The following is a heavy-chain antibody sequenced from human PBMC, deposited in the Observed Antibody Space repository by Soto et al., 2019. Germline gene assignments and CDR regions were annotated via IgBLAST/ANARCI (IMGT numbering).Heavy chain of an antibody. CDR3: AHRLPSGSYHF. CDR2: IYWDDVK. Sequence: QITLKESGPTLVKPTQTLTLTCTFSGFSLSTSKVGVGWIRQPPGRALEWLALIYWDDVKDYSPSLKSRLTITKDPSKNQVVLTMTNMDHVDTATYYCAHRLPSGSYHFWGQGTLVTVSS. V-gene: IGHV2-5*02. CDR1: GFSLSTSKVG. J-gene: IGHJ4*02. D-gene: IGHD1-26*01.